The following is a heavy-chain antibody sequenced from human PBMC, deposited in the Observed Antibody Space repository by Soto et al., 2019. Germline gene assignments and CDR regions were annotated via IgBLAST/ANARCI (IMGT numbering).Heavy chain of an antibody. Sequence: GGSLRLSCAASGFTFRSYVMTWVRQAPGKGLEWVSLISGSGDSTYYADSVKGRFTISIDNSKNTVYLQMNSLRAEDTAVYYCARDEEVCYDFWSGYYHLDEYYYYGMDVWGQGTTVTVSS. J-gene: IGHJ6*02. CDR2: ISGSGDST. CDR3: ARDEEVCYDFWSGYYHLDEYYYYGMDV. CDR1: GFTFRSYV. D-gene: IGHD3-3*01. V-gene: IGHV3-23*01.